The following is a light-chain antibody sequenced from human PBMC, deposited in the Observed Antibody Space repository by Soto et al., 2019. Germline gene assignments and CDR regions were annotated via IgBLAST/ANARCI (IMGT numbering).Light chain of an antibody. CDR3: CSYAGNYYV. CDR1: SSDVGGYNY. V-gene: IGLV2-11*01. CDR2: DVS. Sequence: QSALTQPRSVSGSPGQSVTISCTGTSSDVGGYNYVSWYQQHPGKAPKLMIYDVSKRPSGVPERFSGSKSGNTASLTISGRQAEDEADYYCCSYAGNYYVFGTGTKLTVL. J-gene: IGLJ1*01.